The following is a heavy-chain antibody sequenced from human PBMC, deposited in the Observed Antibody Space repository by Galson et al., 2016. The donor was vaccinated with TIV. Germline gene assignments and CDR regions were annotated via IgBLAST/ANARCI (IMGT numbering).Heavy chain of an antibody. CDR3: ARWALDAFDI. CDR1: GFTFRSEG. CDR2: INGNGGST. J-gene: IGHJ3*02. V-gene: IGHV3-23*01. Sequence: SLRLSCAASGFTFRSEGMTWVRQAPGKGLEWVSRINGNGGSTYYADSVKGRFTISRDNSKNTLFLLMKSLRVEDTALYYCARWALDAFDIWGQGTMVTAFS. D-gene: IGHD6-13*01.